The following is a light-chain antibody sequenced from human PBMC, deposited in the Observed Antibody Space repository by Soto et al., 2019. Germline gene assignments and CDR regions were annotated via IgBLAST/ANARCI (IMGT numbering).Light chain of an antibody. CDR3: LQDYNYPFT. V-gene: IGKV1-6*01. J-gene: IGKJ3*01. CDR1: QGIRND. Sequence: AIQMTQSPSSLSASVGDRVTITCRASQGIRNDLGWYQQKPGKAPKLLIYAASSLQSGVPSRFSGSGSGTDFTLTISSLQAEDFSTYYCLQDYNYPFTFGPGTKVDIK. CDR2: AAS.